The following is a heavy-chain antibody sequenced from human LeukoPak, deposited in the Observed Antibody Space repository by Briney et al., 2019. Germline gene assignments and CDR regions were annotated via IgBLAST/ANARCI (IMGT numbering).Heavy chain of an antibody. CDR3: ARESYDSSGYYLDY. CDR1: GGSISSYY. V-gene: IGHV4-59*01. D-gene: IGHD3-22*01. J-gene: IGHJ4*02. Sequence: PSETLSLTCTVSGGSISSYYWSRIRQPPGKGLEWIGYIYYSGSTNYNPSLKSRVTISVDTSKNQFSLKLSSVTAADTAVYYCARESYDSSGYYLDYWGQGTLVTVSS. CDR2: IYYSGST.